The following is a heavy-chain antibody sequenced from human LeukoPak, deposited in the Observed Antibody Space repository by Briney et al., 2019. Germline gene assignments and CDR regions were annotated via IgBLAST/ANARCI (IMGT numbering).Heavy chain of an antibody. D-gene: IGHD2-15*01. V-gene: IGHV4-34*01. Sequence: SETLSLTCAVYGGSFSGYYWSWIRQPPGKGLDWIGEINPSGSTNYNPSLKSRVIISGDTSKNQFSLKVRSVTAADTAVYYCAKTVVAATRWGQGTLVTVSS. CDR2: INPSGST. CDR1: GGSFSGYY. J-gene: IGHJ4*02. CDR3: AKTVVAATR.